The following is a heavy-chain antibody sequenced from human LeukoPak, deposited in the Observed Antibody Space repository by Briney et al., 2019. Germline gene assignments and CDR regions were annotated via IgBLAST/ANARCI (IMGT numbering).Heavy chain of an antibody. V-gene: IGHV3-7*01. Sequence: PGGSLRLSCAASGFTFSSYGMSWVRQAPGKGLEWVANIKQDGSEKYYVDSVKGRFTISRDNAKNSLYLQMNSLRAEDTAVYYCAREPGIAVAGTFDYWGQGTLVTVSS. CDR3: AREPGIAVAGTFDY. D-gene: IGHD6-19*01. CDR2: IKQDGSEK. J-gene: IGHJ4*02. CDR1: GFTFSSYG.